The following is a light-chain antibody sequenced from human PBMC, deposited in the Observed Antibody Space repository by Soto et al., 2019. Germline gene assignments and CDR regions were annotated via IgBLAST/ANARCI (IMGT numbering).Light chain of an antibody. CDR1: SSNIGAGYD. J-gene: IGLJ1*01. Sequence: SVLPQPPSVSGAPGQRVTISCTGSSSNIGAGYDVHWYQQLPGTAPKLLIYGNSNRPSGVPDRFSGSKSGTSASLAITGLQAEDEADYYCQSYDSSRGVFGTGTKVTVL. CDR2: GNS. V-gene: IGLV1-40*01. CDR3: QSYDSSRGV.